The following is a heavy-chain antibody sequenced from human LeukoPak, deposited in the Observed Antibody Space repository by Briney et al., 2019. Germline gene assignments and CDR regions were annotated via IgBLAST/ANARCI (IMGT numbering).Heavy chain of an antibody. CDR3: ARDRIAIKWLRFRGGFDY. Sequence: ASVKVSCKASGSTFTGYYMHWVRQAPGQGLEWMGWINPNSGGTNYAQKFQGRVTMTRDTSISTAYMELSRLRSDDTAVYYCARDRIAIKWLRFRGGFDYWGQGTLVTVSS. CDR1: GSTFTGYY. V-gene: IGHV1-2*02. J-gene: IGHJ4*02. CDR2: INPNSGGT. D-gene: IGHD5-12*01.